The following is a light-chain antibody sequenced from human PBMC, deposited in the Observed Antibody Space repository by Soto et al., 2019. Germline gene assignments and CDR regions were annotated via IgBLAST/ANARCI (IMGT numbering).Light chain of an antibody. CDR2: GAS. Sequence: EIVLTQSPGTLSLSPGERATLSCRASQSVSSNFLAWYQHKPGQAPRLLIYGASSRATGIPDRFSGSGSGTAFTLTSSRLEPEDFAVFYCQQYGASLFTFGPGTKVDIK. V-gene: IGKV3-20*01. CDR1: QSVSSNF. J-gene: IGKJ3*01. CDR3: QQYGASLFT.